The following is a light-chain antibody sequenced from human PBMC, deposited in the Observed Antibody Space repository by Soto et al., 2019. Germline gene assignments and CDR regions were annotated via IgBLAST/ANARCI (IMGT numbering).Light chain of an antibody. CDR2: DSN. J-gene: IGLJ2*01. V-gene: IGLV1-51*01. Sequence: QSVLTQPPSVSAAPGQKVTISCSGSSSNIGSNYVSWYQQVPGTAPKLLIYDSNKRPSGIPDRFSGSKSGTSATLGITGLQTGDEADYYCGTWDTSLSAGVFGGGTKLTVL. CDR1: SSNIGSNY. CDR3: GTWDTSLSAGV.